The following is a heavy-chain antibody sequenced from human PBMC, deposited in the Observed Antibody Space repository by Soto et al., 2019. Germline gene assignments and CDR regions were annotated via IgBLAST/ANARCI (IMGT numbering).Heavy chain of an antibody. D-gene: IGHD3-22*01. J-gene: IGHJ6*02. Sequence: PSETLSLTCTVSGGSISSSSYYWGWIRQPPGKGLEWIGSIYYSGSTYYNPSLKSRVTISVDTSKNQFSLKLSSVTAADTAVYYCARRLYHDSSGFEGGGMDARGQGTTVT. V-gene: IGHV4-39*01. CDR3: ARRLYHDSSGFEGGGMDA. CDR1: GGSISSSSYY. CDR2: IYYSGST.